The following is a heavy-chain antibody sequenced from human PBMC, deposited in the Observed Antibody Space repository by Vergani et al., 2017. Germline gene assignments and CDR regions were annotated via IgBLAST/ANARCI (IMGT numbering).Heavy chain of an antibody. CDR3: ARCPRYQLLSVWFDP. CDR2: ISYDGSNK. Sequence: QVQLVESGGGVAQPGRSLRLSCAASGFTFSSYAMHWVRQAPGKGLEWVAVISYDGSNKYYADSVKGRFTISRDNSKNTLYLQMNSLRAEDTAVYYCARCPRYQLLSVWFDPWGQGTLVTVSS. V-gene: IGHV3-30-3*01. D-gene: IGHD2-2*01. CDR1: GFTFSSYA. J-gene: IGHJ5*02.